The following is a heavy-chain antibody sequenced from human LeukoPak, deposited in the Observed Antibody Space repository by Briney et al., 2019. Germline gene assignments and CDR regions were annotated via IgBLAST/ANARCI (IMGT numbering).Heavy chain of an antibody. CDR1: GFTFSSNY. CDR2: IYSGGST. J-gene: IGHJ3*02. Sequence: PGGSLRLSCAASGFTFSSNYMSWVRQAPGKGLEWVSVIYSGGSTYYSDSVKGRFTISRDNSKNTLYLQMNSLRAEDTAVYYCARAVAGKVRGPEYAFDIWGQGTMVTVSS. V-gene: IGHV3-66*01. D-gene: IGHD3-10*01. CDR3: ARAVAGKVRGPEYAFDI.